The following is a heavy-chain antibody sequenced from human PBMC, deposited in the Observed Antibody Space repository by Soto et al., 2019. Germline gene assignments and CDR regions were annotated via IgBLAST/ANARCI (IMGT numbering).Heavy chain of an antibody. Sequence: PGGSLRLSCAASGFTFSSYAMSWVRQAPGKGLEWVSAISGSGGSTYYADSVKGRFTISRDNSKNTLYLQMNSLRAEDTAVYYCAKRNNIVLMVPWFDPWGQGTLVTVSS. V-gene: IGHV3-23*01. CDR2: ISGSGGST. J-gene: IGHJ5*02. D-gene: IGHD2-8*01. CDR1: GFTFSSYA. CDR3: AKRNNIVLMVPWFDP.